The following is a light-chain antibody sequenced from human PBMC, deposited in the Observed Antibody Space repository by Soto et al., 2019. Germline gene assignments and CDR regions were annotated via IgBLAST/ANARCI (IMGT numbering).Light chain of an antibody. CDR3: QTYDSSLSGSKV. CDR2: GNS. Sequence: CVLTQPPSVSGAPGQRVTICCTGSSSNIGAGYDVHWYQQLPGTAPKLLIYGNSNRPSGVPDRFSGSKSGTSASLAITGLQAEDEADNYCQTYDSSLSGSKVFGTGTKVTVL. J-gene: IGLJ1*01. CDR1: SSNIGAGYD. V-gene: IGLV1-40*01.